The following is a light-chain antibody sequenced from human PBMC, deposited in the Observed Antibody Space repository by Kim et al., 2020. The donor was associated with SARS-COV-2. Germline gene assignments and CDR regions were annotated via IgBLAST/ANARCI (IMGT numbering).Light chain of an antibody. V-gene: IGLV4-69*01. CDR1: GGHSSYV. Sequence: QLVLTQSPSASASLGASVKLTCTLSGGHSSYVIAWHQQHPGKGPRYLMNLNSDGRHIKGDGIPDRFSGSGSGIECYLTISGLQSEDEADYYCQTWDTGIRVFGGGTQLTVL. J-gene: IGLJ3*02. CDR3: QTWDTGIRV. CDR2: LNSDGRH.